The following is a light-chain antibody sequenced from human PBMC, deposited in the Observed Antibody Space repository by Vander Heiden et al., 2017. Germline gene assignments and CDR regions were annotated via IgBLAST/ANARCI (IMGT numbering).Light chain of an antibody. CDR3: QQDDNTPLT. CDR2: DAA. V-gene: IGKV1-33*01. J-gene: IGKJ4*01. Sequence: DIQMTQSPSSLSASVGDRVTITCQASQDISNYLNWYQQKPGKAPKLLIYDAANLETGVPSRFSGSGSGTDFTFTISSLQPEDFATYYCQQDDNTPLTFGGGTKVEIK. CDR1: QDISNY.